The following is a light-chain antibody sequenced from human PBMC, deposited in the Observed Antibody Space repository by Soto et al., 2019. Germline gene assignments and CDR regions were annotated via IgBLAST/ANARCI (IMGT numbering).Light chain of an antibody. CDR3: QNYNSAPPLT. V-gene: IGKV1-27*01. J-gene: IGKJ4*01. Sequence: DIQMTQSPSSLSASVGDRVTITCRASQGIRNYLAWYQQKPGKGPKLLIYAASTLQSGVPSRFSGSGSGTDLTLTISSLQPDDVATYYCQNYNSAPPLTFGGGTKVEIK. CDR2: AAS. CDR1: QGIRNY.